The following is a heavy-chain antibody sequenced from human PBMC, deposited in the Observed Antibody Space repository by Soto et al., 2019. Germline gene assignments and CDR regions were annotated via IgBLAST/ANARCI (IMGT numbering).Heavy chain of an antibody. CDR2: ISYDGSNK. CDR1: GFTFSSYA. V-gene: IGHV3-30-3*01. J-gene: IGHJ4*02. CDR3: ARPYDYVWGSYID. Sequence: QPGGSLRLSTEASGFTFSSYAIHWVRQAPGKGLEWVTVISYDGSNKYYADSVKGRFTISRDNSKNTLYLQMNSLRAEDTAVYYCARPYDYVWGSYIDWGQGTLVTVSS. D-gene: IGHD3-16*01.